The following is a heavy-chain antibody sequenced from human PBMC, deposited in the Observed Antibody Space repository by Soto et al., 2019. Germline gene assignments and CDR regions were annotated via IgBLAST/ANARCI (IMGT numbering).Heavy chain of an antibody. CDR2: IIPIFGTA. D-gene: IGHD3-9*01. CDR1: GGTFSSYA. CDR3: ARGDYDILTGYIDP. J-gene: IGHJ5*02. Sequence: ASVKVSCKASGGTFSSYAISWVRQAPGQGLEWMGGIIPIFGTANYAQKFQGRVTITADESTSTAYMELSSLRSEDTAVYYCARGDYDILTGYIDPWGQGTLVTVSS. V-gene: IGHV1-69*13.